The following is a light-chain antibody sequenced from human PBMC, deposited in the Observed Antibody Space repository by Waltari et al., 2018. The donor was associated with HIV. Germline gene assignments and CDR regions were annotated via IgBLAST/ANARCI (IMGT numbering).Light chain of an antibody. J-gene: IGKJ2*01. CDR2: WAS. CDR1: QSVLYSSNNKNY. Sequence: DIVMTQSPDYLVVSLGERATINCKSSQSVLYSSNNKNYLAWYQQKPGQPPKLLIYWASTRESGVPDRFSGSGSGRDFTLTISSLQAEDVAVYYCQQYYSTPPTFGQGTKLEIK. CDR3: QQYYSTPPT. V-gene: IGKV4-1*01.